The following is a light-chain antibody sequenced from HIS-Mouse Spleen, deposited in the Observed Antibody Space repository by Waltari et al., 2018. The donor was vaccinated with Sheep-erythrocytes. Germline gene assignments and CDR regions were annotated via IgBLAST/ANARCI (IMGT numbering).Light chain of an antibody. Sequence: QSALTQPASVSGSPGQSITISCTGTSSDVGGYNYVSWYQQHPGKAPKHMIYEVINRASAVSNLISGSKSGNTAFPAIFRRHGEDEADYFCSTNTSSSTPVVFGGGTKLTVL. CDR3: STNTSSSTPVV. J-gene: IGLJ2*01. CDR1: SSDVGGYNY. V-gene: IGLV2-14*01. CDR2: EVI.